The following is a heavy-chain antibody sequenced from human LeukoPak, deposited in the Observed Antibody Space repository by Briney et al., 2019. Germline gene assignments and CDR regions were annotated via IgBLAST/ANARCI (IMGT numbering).Heavy chain of an antibody. CDR3: ARDLAYDSSGYFADY. CDR1: GGSISSYH. CDR2: IPTSGST. V-gene: IGHV4-4*07. J-gene: IGHJ4*02. D-gene: IGHD3-22*01. Sequence: SETLSLTCTVSGGSISSYHWTWIRQPAGKGLEWIGRIPTSGSTNYNPSLRSRVTMSVDTSKNQFSLQLSSVTAADTAVYYCARDLAYDSSGYFADYWGQGTLVTVSS.